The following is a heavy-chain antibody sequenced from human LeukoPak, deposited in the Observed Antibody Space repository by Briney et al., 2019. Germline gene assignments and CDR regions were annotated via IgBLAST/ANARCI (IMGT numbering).Heavy chain of an antibody. Sequence: SETLFLTCAVSGGSVSRSNWWNWVRQPPGKGLEWIGEIHHSGSTNYNPSLKSRVTMSVDKSKNQFSLKLSSVTAADTAVYYCARTEAFCSDTSCSNWFDPWGQGTLVTVSS. CDR3: ARTEAFCSDTSCSNWFDP. V-gene: IGHV4-4*02. CDR1: GGSVSRSNW. D-gene: IGHD2-2*01. CDR2: IHHSGST. J-gene: IGHJ5*02.